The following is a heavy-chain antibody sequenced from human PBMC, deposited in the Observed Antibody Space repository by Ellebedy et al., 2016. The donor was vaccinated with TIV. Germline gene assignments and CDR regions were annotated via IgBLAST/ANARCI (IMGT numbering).Heavy chain of an antibody. Sequence: PGGSLRLSCAASGITLRSYGMPWVRQPPGKGPEWVAFISYDGSNKYYGDSVKGRFTTSRDNSKHIVYLQMNSLRVEDTAVYYCAKGLGAYDLGGDYWGQGTLVTVSS. CDR2: ISYDGSNK. V-gene: IGHV3-30*18. CDR1: GITLRSYG. CDR3: AKGLGAYDLGGDY. J-gene: IGHJ4*02. D-gene: IGHD5-12*01.